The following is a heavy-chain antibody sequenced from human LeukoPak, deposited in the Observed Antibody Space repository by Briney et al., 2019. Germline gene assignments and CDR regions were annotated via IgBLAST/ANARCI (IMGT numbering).Heavy chain of an antibody. CDR2: ISGSGGST. Sequence: GGSLRLSCAASGFTFSSYAMSWVRQAPGKGLEWVSAISGSGGSTYYADSVKGRFTISRDNAKNSLYLQMNSLRAEDTAVYYCARGHHMVRGVILAFDIWGQGTMVTVSS. CDR3: ARGHHMVRGVILAFDI. D-gene: IGHD3-10*01. J-gene: IGHJ3*02. CDR1: GFTFSSYA. V-gene: IGHV3-23*01.